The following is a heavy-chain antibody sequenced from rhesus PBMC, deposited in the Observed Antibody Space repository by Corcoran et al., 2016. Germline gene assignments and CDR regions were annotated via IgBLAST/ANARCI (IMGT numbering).Heavy chain of an antibody. CDR2: LYGSGGTT. D-gene: IGHD4-23*01. CDR1: GASISSDY. CDR3: ARDRPSNDRFDV. J-gene: IGHJ5-1*01. V-gene: IGHV4S2*01. Sequence: QVQLQESGPGLVKPSETLPLTCAVSGASISSDYWSWIRPALGKGLEWIGRLYGSGGTTSYNPSLESRVTSSMDRAKSQFSRKLSSVTVADTAVYYCARDRPSNDRFDVWGAGLLVTVSP.